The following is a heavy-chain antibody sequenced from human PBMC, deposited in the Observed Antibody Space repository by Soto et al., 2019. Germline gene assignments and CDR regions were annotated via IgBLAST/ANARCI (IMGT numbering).Heavy chain of an antibody. CDR3: AKLKTDYYYDSSGYSVPWAFDI. V-gene: IGHV3-23*01. Sequence: PGGSLRLSCAASGFTFSSYAMSWVRQAPGKGLEWVSAISGSGGSTYYADSVKGRFTISRDNSKNTLYLQMNSLRAEDTAVYYCAKLKTDYYYDSSGYSVPWAFDIWGQGTMVT. J-gene: IGHJ3*02. CDR1: GFTFSSYA. D-gene: IGHD3-22*01. CDR2: ISGSGGST.